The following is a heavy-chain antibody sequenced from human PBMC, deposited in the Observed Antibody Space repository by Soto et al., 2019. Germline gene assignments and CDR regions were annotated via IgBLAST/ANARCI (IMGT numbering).Heavy chain of an antibody. Sequence: PSETLSLTCAVYGGSLSGHSWTWIRQSPGKGLEWIGDINHSGRVNYSPSLKSRVTISLDTPKNQFSLTLSAVTAADTAMYYCSTRAYDTNGYYRFDPWGQGTLVTVSS. CDR2: INHSGRV. D-gene: IGHD3-22*01. V-gene: IGHV4-34*01. CDR3: STRAYDTNGYYRFDP. J-gene: IGHJ5*01. CDR1: GGSLSGHS.